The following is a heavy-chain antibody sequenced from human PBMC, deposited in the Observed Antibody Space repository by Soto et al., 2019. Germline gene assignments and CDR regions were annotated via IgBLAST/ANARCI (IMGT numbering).Heavy chain of an antibody. Sequence: EVQLLESGGGLVQPGGSLRLSCAASGFTFSSSAMSWVRQAPGKGLEWVSTITNNGASTYYADSVKGRFTISRDTSKNTLYLQMNRLRAEDTAVYYCAQLVAGWGQGTLVTVSS. V-gene: IGHV3-23*01. D-gene: IGHD2-8*02. CDR2: ITNNGAST. CDR1: GFTFSSSA. J-gene: IGHJ4*02. CDR3: AQLVAG.